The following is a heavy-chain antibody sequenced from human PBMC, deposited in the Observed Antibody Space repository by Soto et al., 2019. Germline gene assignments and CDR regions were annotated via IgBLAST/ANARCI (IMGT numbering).Heavy chain of an antibody. Sequence: LSLTCTVSGGSISSYYWSWIRQPPGKGLEWIGYIYYSGSTNYNPSLKSRVTISVDTSKNQFSLKLSSVTAADTAVYYCARGTIFGVVTALNWFDPWGQGTLVTVSS. CDR3: ARGTIFGVVTALNWFDP. CDR1: GGSISSYY. D-gene: IGHD3-3*01. J-gene: IGHJ5*02. V-gene: IGHV4-59*12. CDR2: IYYSGST.